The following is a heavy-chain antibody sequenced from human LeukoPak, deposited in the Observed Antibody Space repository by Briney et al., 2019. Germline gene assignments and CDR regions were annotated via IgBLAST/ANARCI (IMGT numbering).Heavy chain of an antibody. Sequence: ASVKVSCKASGYTFTGYYMHWVRQAPGQGPEWMGWINPNSGGTDYVQKFKGRVTMTRDTSINTAYMELSRLRFDDTAAYYCARSTNIVIVQFDYWGQGTLVTVSS. CDR1: GYTFTGYY. J-gene: IGHJ4*02. CDR3: ARSTNIVIVQFDY. V-gene: IGHV1-2*02. CDR2: INPNSGGT. D-gene: IGHD2/OR15-2a*01.